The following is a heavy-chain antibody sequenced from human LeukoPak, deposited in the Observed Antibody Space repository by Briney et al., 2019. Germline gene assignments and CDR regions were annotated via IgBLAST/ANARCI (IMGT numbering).Heavy chain of an antibody. CDR2: ISGSGGST. CDR1: GFTFSSYA. Sequence: GGSLRLSCAASGFTFSSYAMSWVRQAPGKGLEWVSAISGSGGSTYYADSVKGRFTISRDNSKNTLYLQMNSLRAEDTAVYYCAKDEWDIVVVPASILDYWGQGTLVTVSS. V-gene: IGHV3-23*01. D-gene: IGHD2-2*01. CDR3: AKDEWDIVVVPASILDY. J-gene: IGHJ4*02.